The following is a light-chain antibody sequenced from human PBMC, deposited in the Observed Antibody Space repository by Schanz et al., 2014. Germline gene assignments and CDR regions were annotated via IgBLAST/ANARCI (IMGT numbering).Light chain of an antibody. V-gene: IGLV2-14*02. CDR3: SSYTSSSTTYV. CDR2: EGT. Sequence: QSALTQPASVSGSPGQSITISCTGTSSDVGSNNIVSWYQQHPGKAPKLMIYEGTKRPSGVPDRFSGSKSGNTASLTVSGLQAEDEADYYCSSYTSSSTTYVFGTGTKLTVL. CDR1: SSDVGSNNI. J-gene: IGLJ1*01.